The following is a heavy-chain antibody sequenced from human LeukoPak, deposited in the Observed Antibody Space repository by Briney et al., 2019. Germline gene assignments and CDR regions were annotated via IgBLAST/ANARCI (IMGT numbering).Heavy chain of an antibody. CDR2: IYYSGST. Sequence: SETLSLTCTVSGGSISSSSYYWGWIRQPPGKGLEWIGSIYYSGSTYYNPSLKSRVTISVDTSKNQFSLKLSSVTAADTAVYYCARRRGGNTGGFYFDYWGQGSLVTVSS. D-gene: IGHD3-16*01. J-gene: IGHJ4*02. CDR3: ARRRGGNTGGFYFDY. V-gene: IGHV4-39*07. CDR1: GGSISSSSYY.